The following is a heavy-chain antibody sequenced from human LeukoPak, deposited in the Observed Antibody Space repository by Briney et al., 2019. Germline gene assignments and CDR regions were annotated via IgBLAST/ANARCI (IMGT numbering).Heavy chain of an antibody. V-gene: IGHV3-53*01. CDR2: IYSGGST. Sequence: PGGSLRLSCAASGFTVSSNYMSWVRQAPGKGLEWVSVIYSGGSTYYADSVKGRFTISRDNSKNTLYLQMNSLRAEDTAVYYCAREVQGGAAAGLDYWGQGTLVTVSS. CDR3: AREVQGGAAAGLDY. J-gene: IGHJ4*02. D-gene: IGHD6-13*01. CDR1: GFTVSSNY.